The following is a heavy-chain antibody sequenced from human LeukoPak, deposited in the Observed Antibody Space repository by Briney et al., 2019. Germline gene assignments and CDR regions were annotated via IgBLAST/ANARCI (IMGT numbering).Heavy chain of an antibody. Sequence: GGSLRLSCAAPGFTFSSYAMSWVRQAPGKGLEWVSAISGSGGSTYYADSVKGRFTISRDNSKNTLYLQMNSLRAEDTAVYYCAKDRRIAVAGPWYFDLWGRGTLVTVSS. CDR1: GFTFSSYA. D-gene: IGHD6-19*01. CDR2: ISGSGGST. CDR3: AKDRRIAVAGPWYFDL. V-gene: IGHV3-23*01. J-gene: IGHJ2*01.